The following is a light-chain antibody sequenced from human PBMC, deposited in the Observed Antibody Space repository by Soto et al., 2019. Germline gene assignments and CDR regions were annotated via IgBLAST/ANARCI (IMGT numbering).Light chain of an antibody. Sequence: QSVLTQPRSVSGSPGQSVTISCTGTSSDVGGFKYVSWYQQHPGKAPKLIIFDASKRPSGVPDRFSGSKSGYTASLTISGLQGEDEADYYCCSYADNYVRFGGGTKLTVL. CDR3: CSYADNYVR. CDR1: SSDVGGFKY. CDR2: DAS. J-gene: IGLJ2*01. V-gene: IGLV2-11*01.